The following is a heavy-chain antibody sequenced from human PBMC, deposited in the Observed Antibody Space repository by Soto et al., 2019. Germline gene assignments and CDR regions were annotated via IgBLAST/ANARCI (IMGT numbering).Heavy chain of an antibody. J-gene: IGHJ3*02. Sequence: GESLKISCKGSGYSFTSYWIGWVRQMPGKGLEWMGIICPGDSDTGYSPSFQGQVTISADKSISTAYLQWSSLKASDTAMYYCARHWRYCSGGSCQGAFDIWGQGTMVTVSS. D-gene: IGHD2-15*01. CDR2: ICPGDSDT. CDR3: ARHWRYCSGGSCQGAFDI. CDR1: GYSFTSYW. V-gene: IGHV5-51*01.